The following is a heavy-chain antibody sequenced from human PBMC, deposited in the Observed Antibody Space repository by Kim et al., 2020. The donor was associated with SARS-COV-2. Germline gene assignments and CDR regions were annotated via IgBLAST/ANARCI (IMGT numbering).Heavy chain of an antibody. J-gene: IGHJ6*02. D-gene: IGHD2-21*01. CDR1: GFTFSSYA. CDR3: AKALTTTGPIVLGSNPVRYYYYYYGMDV. V-gene: IGHV3-33*06. CDR2: IWYDGSNK. Sequence: GGSLRLSCAASGFTFSSYAMHWVRQAPGKGLEWVAVIWYDGSNKYYADSVKGRFTISRDNSKNTLYLQMNSLRAEDTAVYYCAKALTTTGPIVLGSNPVRYYYYYYGMDVWGQGTTVTVSS.